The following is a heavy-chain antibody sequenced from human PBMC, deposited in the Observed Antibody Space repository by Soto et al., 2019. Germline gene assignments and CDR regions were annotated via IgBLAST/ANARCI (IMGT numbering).Heavy chain of an antibody. Sequence: GRSMRRSCAAAACNFNSYTINWGRQAPGKRLEWLSSISSSGYIFSTDSVRGRFTISRDNAKNSVYLQINSLRAADTAVYFCAGDCSRGSCYPGMDVWGQGTTVTVSS. J-gene: IGHJ6*02. CDR1: ACNFNSYT. V-gene: IGHV3-21*01. D-gene: IGHD2-15*01. CDR3: AGDCSRGSCYPGMDV. CDR2: ISSSGYI.